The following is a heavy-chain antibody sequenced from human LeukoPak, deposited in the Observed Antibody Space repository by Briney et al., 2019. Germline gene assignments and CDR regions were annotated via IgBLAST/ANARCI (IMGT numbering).Heavy chain of an antibody. CDR1: GGSISNYY. CDR2: TYYSGST. J-gene: IGHJ4*02. V-gene: IGHV4-59*08. Sequence: SETLSLTCTVSGGSISNYYWSWIRQPPGKGLEWIGYTYYSGSTNYNPSLKSRVTISVDTSKNQFSLKLSSVTAADTAVYYCARLFSGYLGYWGQGTLVTVSS. D-gene: IGHD3-22*01. CDR3: ARLFSGYLGY.